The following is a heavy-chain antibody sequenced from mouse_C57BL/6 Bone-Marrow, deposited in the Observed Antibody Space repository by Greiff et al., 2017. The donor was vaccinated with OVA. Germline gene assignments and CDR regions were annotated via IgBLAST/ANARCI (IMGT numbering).Heavy chain of an antibody. CDR1: GYTFTSYW. CDR3: AREGLLYYFDD. Sequence: VQLQQPGAELVKPGASVKLSCKASGYTFTSYWMQWVKQRPGQGLEWIGEIDPSDSYTNYNQKFKGKATLTVDTSSSTAYMQLSSLTSEDSAVYYCAREGLLYYFDDWGQGTTLTVSS. V-gene: IGHV1-50*01. CDR2: IDPSDSYT. J-gene: IGHJ2*01. D-gene: IGHD3-3*01.